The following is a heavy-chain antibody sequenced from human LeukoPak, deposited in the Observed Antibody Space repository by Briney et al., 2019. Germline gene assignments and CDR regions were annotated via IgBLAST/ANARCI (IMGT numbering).Heavy chain of an antibody. CDR3: ARAPYYSHVEFYFDY. CDR1: GFSFSSFW. CDR2: IKDDGSVK. V-gene: IGHV3-7*03. Sequence: GGSLRLSCTASGFSFSSFWMSWVRQAPGKGLEWVANIKDDGSVKNHVDSLKGRFSISRDNARNSLYLQISSLRAEDTAVYYCARAPYYSHVEFYFDYWGQGTLVTVSS. J-gene: IGHJ4*02. D-gene: IGHD3-22*01.